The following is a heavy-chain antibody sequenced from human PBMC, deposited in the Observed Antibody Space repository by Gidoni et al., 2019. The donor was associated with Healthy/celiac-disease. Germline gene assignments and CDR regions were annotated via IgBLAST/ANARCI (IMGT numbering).Heavy chain of an antibody. D-gene: IGHD3-10*01. J-gene: IGHJ5*02. CDR2: IRSKAYGGTT. Sequence: EVQLVESGGGLVQPGRTLGPSCTASGFTFGDYAMSWFRQAPGKGLEWVGFIRSKAYGGTTEYAASVKGRFTISRDDSKSIAYLQMNSLKTEDTAVYYCTGDYGSLSWGQGTLVTVSS. CDR1: GFTFGDYA. V-gene: IGHV3-49*03. CDR3: TGDYGSLS.